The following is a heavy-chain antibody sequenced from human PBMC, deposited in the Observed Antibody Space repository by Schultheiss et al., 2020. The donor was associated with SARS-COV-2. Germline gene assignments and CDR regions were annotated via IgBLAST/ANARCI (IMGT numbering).Heavy chain of an antibody. V-gene: IGHV3-33*01. Sequence: GESLKISCAASGFTFSSYGMHWVRQAPGKGLEWVAVIWYDGSNKYYADSVKGRFTISRDNSKNTLYLQMNSLRAEDTAVYYCARDGRYCSGGSCYSYFDYWGQGTLVTVSS. CDR1: GFTFSSYG. CDR3: ARDGRYCSGGSCYSYFDY. J-gene: IGHJ4*02. CDR2: IWYDGSNK. D-gene: IGHD2-15*01.